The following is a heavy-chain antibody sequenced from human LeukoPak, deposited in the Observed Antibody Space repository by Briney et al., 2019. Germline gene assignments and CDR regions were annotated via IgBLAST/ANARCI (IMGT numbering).Heavy chain of an antibody. CDR2: IYPGDPDT. CDR1: GYSFTSYW. CDR3: ARPSGYYPSGYYGMDV. D-gene: IGHD3-22*01. J-gene: IGHJ6*02. Sequence: GESLKISCKGSGYSFTSYWIGWVRQMPGKGLEWMGIIYPGDPDTRYSPSFQGQVTISADKSISTAYLQWSSLKASDTAMYYCARPSGYYPSGYYGMDVWGQGTTVTVSS. V-gene: IGHV5-51*01.